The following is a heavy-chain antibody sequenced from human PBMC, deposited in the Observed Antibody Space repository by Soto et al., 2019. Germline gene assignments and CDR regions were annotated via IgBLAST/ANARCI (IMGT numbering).Heavy chain of an antibody. J-gene: IGHJ3*02. Sequence: ASVKVSCKASGYTFTGYYMHWVRQAPGQGLEWMGWINPNSGGTNYAQKFQGRVTMTRNTSISTAYMELSRLRSDDTAVYYCARGYYYDTTGTVAFDIWGQGTMVTVS. D-gene: IGHD3-22*01. CDR3: ARGYYYDTTGTVAFDI. CDR1: GYTFTGYY. CDR2: INPNSGGT. V-gene: IGHV1-2*02.